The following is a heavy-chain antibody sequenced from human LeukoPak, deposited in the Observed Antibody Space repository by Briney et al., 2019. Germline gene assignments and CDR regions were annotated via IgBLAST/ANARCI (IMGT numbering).Heavy chain of an antibody. D-gene: IGHD3-16*02. Sequence: SETLSLTCAVYGGSFSGYYWSWIRQPPGKGLEWIGEINHSGSTNYNPSLKSRVTISVVTSKNQFSLKLSSVTAADTAVYYCARGRGYDYVWGSYRPNWFDPWGQGTLVTVSS. CDR2: INHSGST. J-gene: IGHJ5*02. CDR3: ARGRGYDYVWGSYRPNWFDP. CDR1: GGSFSGYY. V-gene: IGHV4-34*01.